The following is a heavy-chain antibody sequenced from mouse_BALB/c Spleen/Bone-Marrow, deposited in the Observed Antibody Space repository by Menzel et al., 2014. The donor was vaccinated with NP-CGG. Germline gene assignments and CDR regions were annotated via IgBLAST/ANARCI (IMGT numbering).Heavy chain of an antibody. CDR1: GFTFTDYY. CDR2: IRNKACGYTT. V-gene: IGHV7-3*02. J-gene: IGHJ2*01. Sequence: EVKLMESGGGLVQPGGSLRLSCATSGFTFTDYYMNWVRQPPGKALEWLGFIRNKACGYTTEYSASVKGRFTVSRDNSQSILYLQMNTLRAEDSATYYCARDMGGSRFDYWGQGTTLTVSS. D-gene: IGHD4-1*01. CDR3: ARDMGGSRFDY.